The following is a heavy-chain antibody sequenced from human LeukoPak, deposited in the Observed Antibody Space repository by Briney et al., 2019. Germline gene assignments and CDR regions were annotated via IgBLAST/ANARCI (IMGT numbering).Heavy chain of an antibody. V-gene: IGHV4-59*01. CDR2: IYYSGST. CDR3: ARDGEYCRSTSCYGD. D-gene: IGHD2-2*01. CDR1: GGSISSYY. J-gene: IGHJ4*02. Sequence: SETLSLTCTVSGGSISSYYWSWIRQPPGKGLEWIGYIYYSGSTNYNPSLKSRVTISVDTSKNQFSLKLSSVTAADTAVYYCARDGEYCRSTSCYGDWGQGTLVTVSS.